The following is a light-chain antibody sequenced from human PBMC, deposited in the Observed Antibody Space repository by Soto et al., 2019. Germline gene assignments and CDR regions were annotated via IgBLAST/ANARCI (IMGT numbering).Light chain of an antibody. CDR1: SSDVGGYNY. CDR2: EVS. V-gene: IGLV2-8*01. CDR3: TSYAGRNNFV. J-gene: IGLJ1*01. Sequence: QSALTQPPSASGSPGQSVTISCTGSSSDVGGYNYVSWYQHHPGKAPKLMIYEVSKRPSGVPGRFSGSKSGNTASLTVSGLQAEDEADYYCTSYAGRNNFVFGTGTKLTVL.